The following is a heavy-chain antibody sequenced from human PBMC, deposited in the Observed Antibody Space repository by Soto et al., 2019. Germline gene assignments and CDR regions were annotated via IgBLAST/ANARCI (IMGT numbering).Heavy chain of an antibody. D-gene: IGHD6-19*01. CDR3: ARDSSGWLFDY. CDR1: GYTFTSYA. V-gene: IGHV1-3*05. Sequence: QVQLVQSGAEEKKPGASVKVSCKASGYTFTSYAMHWVRQAPGQRLEWMGWINAGNGNTKYSQKFQGRVTITRDTSASTAYRELSSLRSEDTAVYYCARDSSGWLFDYWGQGTLVTVSS. CDR2: INAGNGNT. J-gene: IGHJ4*02.